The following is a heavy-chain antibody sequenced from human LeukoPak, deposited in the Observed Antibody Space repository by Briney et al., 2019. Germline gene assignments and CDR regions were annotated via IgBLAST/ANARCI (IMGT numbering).Heavy chain of an antibody. J-gene: IGHJ4*02. CDR2: ISNRGYTI. D-gene: IGHD1-26*01. CDR1: GFSVNNNY. Sequence: GGSLRLSCAASGFSVNNNYMSWIRQAPGKGLEWVSYISNRGYTIYYADSVKGRFTLSRDNAKNSLSLQMNSLRAEDTAVYYRAGGPWELDWWGQGTLVTVSS. V-gene: IGHV3-11*04. CDR3: AGGPWELDW.